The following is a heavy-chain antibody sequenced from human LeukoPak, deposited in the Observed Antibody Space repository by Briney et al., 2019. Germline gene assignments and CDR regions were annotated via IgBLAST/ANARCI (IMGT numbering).Heavy chain of an antibody. V-gene: IGHV1-2*02. CDR1: GYTFTGYY. Sequence: ASVKVSCKASGYTFTGYYMHWVRQAPGQGLEWLGWINPNSGGTNYAQKFQGRVTMTRDTSISTAYMELSRLRSDDTAVYYCARGYYYDSSGYLYFDYWGQGTLVTVSS. J-gene: IGHJ4*02. D-gene: IGHD3-22*01. CDR2: INPNSGGT. CDR3: ARGYYYDSSGYLYFDY.